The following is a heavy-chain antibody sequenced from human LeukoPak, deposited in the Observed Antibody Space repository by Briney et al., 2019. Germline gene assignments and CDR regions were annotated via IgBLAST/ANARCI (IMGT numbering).Heavy chain of an antibody. D-gene: IGHD3-16*01. CDR1: GGSISSYY. Sequence: SETLSLTCTVSGGSISSYYWSWIRQPPGKGLEWIGYIYYSGSTNYNPSLKSRVTISVDTSKNQFSLKLSSVTAADTAVYYCARPARGRYNWFDPWGQGTLVTVSS. CDR3: ARPARGRYNWFDP. J-gene: IGHJ5*02. CDR2: IYYSGST. V-gene: IGHV4-59*01.